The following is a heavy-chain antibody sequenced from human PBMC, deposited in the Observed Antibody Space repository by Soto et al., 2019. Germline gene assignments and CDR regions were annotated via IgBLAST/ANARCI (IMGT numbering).Heavy chain of an antibody. J-gene: IGHJ4*02. CDR2: INHSGST. Sequence: SETLSLTCAVYGGSFSGYYWSWIRQPPGKGLEWIGEINHSGSTNYNPSLKSRVVILIDTSQNQFSLKLSSVTATDTAVYYCASTSYFDNSGSANWGEGTLVTVSS. V-gene: IGHV4-34*01. CDR1: GGSFSGYY. D-gene: IGHD3-22*01. CDR3: ASTSYFDNSGSAN.